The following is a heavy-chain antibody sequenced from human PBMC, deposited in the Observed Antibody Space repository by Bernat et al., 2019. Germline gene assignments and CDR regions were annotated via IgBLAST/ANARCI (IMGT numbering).Heavy chain of an antibody. CDR3: AKDGTGLAAADY. CDR2: ISSSSSYT. Sequence: QVQLVESGGGLVKPGGSLRLSCAASGFTFSDYYMSWIRQAPGKGLDWVSYISSSSSYTNYADSVKGRFTISRDNSKNTLYLQMNSLRAEDTAVYYCAKDGTGLAAADYWGQGTLVTVSS. D-gene: IGHD6-13*01. J-gene: IGHJ4*02. V-gene: IGHV3-11*06. CDR1: GFTFSDYY.